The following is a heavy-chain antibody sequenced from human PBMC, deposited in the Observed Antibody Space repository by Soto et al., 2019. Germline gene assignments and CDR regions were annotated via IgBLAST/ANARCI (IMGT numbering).Heavy chain of an antibody. J-gene: IGHJ2*01. V-gene: IGHV1-18*04. CDR3: ARSRYSSSWFYCYFDL. Sequence: XSVKVCCKASGYTFTSYGSGLVRQAPGQGLEWMGWISAYNGNTNYAQKLQGRVTMTTDTSTSTAYMELRSLRSDDTAVYYCARSRYSSSWFYCYFDLWGRGTLVTVSS. CDR2: ISAYNGNT. D-gene: IGHD6-13*01. CDR1: GYTFTSYG.